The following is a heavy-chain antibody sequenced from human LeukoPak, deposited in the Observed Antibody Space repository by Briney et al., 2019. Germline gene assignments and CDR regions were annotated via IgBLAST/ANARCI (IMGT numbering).Heavy chain of an antibody. CDR2: IWHDGSNK. V-gene: IGHV3-33*01. J-gene: IGHJ4*02. Sequence: PGRSLRLSCAASGFTFDSYAMHWVRQAPGKGLDWVALIWHDGSNKYYGDSVKGRFTISRDNSNNTLYLQMNSLRAEDTTAYYCARESGYSGRSFDYWGQGTLVTVSS. CDR3: ARESGYSGRSFDY. D-gene: IGHD5-12*01. CDR1: GFTFDSYA.